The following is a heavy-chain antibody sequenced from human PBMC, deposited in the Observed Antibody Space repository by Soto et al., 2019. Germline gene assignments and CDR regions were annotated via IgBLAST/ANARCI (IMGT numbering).Heavy chain of an antibody. V-gene: IGHV4-39*01. D-gene: IGHD4-4*01. J-gene: IGHJ4*02. CDR2: IDYSGTA. Sequence: SSETPSLTCTVSYGSISVSNVFWGWVRQPPGKGLEWIGNIDYSGTAYFNPSLGTRVTFPVDTSKNQFSLTLYSVTAADTAAYYCARTTGRHLDFWGQGIRVTVS. CDR3: ARTTGRHLDF. CDR1: YGSISVSNVF.